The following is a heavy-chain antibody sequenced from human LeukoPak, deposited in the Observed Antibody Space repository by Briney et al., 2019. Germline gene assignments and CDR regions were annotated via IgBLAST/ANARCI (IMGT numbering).Heavy chain of an antibody. CDR2: VNHRGTI. J-gene: IGHJ5*01. Sequence: PSATLSLTCGVSGGAFTGNFLGWVRQIPREGLGWIGEVNHRGTINYNPSLKSRVAISVDTSKNQFSLKLSSVTAADTAVYYCARLHLWPENWFDSWGPGTLVTVTS. CDR1: GGAFTGNF. V-gene: IGHV4-34*01. CDR3: ARLHLWPENWFDS. D-gene: IGHD3-10*01.